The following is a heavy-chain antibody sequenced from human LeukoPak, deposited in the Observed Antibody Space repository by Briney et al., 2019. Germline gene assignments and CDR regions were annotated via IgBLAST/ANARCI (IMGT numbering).Heavy chain of an antibody. Sequence: PGGSLRLSCAASGFXFSSYAISWVRQAPGKGLEWVSAISGSGGSTYYADSVKGRFTISRDNSKNTLYLQMNSLRAEDTAVYYCAKDPYYYDSSGYYRDYWGQGTLVTVSS. D-gene: IGHD3-22*01. CDR3: AKDPYYYDSSGYYRDY. V-gene: IGHV3-23*01. CDR2: ISGSGGST. CDR1: GFXFSSYA. J-gene: IGHJ4*02.